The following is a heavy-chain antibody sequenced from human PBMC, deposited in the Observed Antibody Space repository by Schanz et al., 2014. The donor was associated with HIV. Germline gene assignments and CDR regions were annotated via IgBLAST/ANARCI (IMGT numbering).Heavy chain of an antibody. CDR2: ISYDGRNK. CDR1: GFSFDNYG. CDR3: ARGFQGFDY. D-gene: IGHD3-10*01. V-gene: IGHV3-30*03. J-gene: IGHJ4*02. Sequence: QVQLVESGGGVVRPGRSLKLSCAASGFSFDNYGMHWVRQAPGKGLEWVAVISYDGRNKKFANSVKGRFTISRDNSKNTVYLQAKSLRPEDTSVYYCARGFQGFDYWGQGTLVTVSS.